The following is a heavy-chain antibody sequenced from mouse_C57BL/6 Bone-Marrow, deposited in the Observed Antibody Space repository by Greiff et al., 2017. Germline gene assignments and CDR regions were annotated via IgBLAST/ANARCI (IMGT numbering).Heavy chain of an antibody. CDR1: GYSITSGYY. CDR3: ARGYYYGSREGYFDV. J-gene: IGHJ1*03. V-gene: IGHV3-6*01. CDR2: ISYDGSN. Sequence: VQLQQSGPGLVKPSQSLSLTCSVTGYSITSGYYWNWIRQFPGNKLEWMGYISYDGSNNYNPSLKNRISITRDTSKNQFFLKLNSVTTEDTGTYYCARGYYYGSREGYFDVWGTGTTVTVSS. D-gene: IGHD1-1*01.